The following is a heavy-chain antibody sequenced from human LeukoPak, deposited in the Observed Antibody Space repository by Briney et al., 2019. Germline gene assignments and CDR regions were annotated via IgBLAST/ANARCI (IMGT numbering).Heavy chain of an antibody. J-gene: IGHJ4*02. Sequence: GESLKISCKGSGYSFTSFWIAWVRQMPGKGLEWMGIIYPADSDTKYSPSFQGQVTMSADKSISTAYLQWSSLKASDTAMYYCARQGGYSGYDLDSWGQGTLVTVSS. CDR2: IYPADSDT. V-gene: IGHV5-51*01. CDR3: ARQGGYSGYDLDS. CDR1: GYSFTSFW. D-gene: IGHD5-12*01.